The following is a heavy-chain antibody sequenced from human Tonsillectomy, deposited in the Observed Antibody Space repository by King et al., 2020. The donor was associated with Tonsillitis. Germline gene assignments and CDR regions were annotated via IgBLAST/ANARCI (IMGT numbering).Heavy chain of an antibody. Sequence: VQLVESGGGLVPPGGSLRLSCAASGFTFGSYAMSWVRQTPGKGLEWVSTITGSGSSEYYADSVKGRFTISRDNSKNTLYLQMNSLRAEDTAAYYCAKDGFGQQPVGRFDYWGQGALVSVSS. J-gene: IGHJ4*02. CDR3: AKDGFGQQPVGRFDY. V-gene: IGHV3-23*04. D-gene: IGHD6-13*01. CDR1: GFTFGSYA. CDR2: ITGSGSSE.